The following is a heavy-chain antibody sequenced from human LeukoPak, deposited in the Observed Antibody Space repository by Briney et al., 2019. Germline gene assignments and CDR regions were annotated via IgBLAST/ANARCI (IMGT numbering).Heavy chain of an antibody. CDR1: GYTFTSYG. CDR3: ARLGDYDSSGYEWWFDP. CDR2: ISAYNGNT. D-gene: IGHD3-22*01. J-gene: IGHJ5*02. V-gene: IGHV1-18*01. Sequence: ASVKVSCKASGYTFTSYGISWVRRAPGQGLEWMGWISAYNGNTNYAQKLQGRVTMTTDTSTSTAYMELRSLRSDDTAVYYCARLGDYDSSGYEWWFDPWGQGTLVTVSS.